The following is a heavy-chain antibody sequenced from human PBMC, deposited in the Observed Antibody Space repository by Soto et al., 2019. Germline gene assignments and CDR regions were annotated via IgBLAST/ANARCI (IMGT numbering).Heavy chain of an antibody. CDR1: GGSISTSRSY. CDR2: IFYSGST. D-gene: IGHD2-21*01. J-gene: IGHJ5*02. CDR3: ARQPTTGDTDLWFDP. Sequence: QLQLLESGPGLVKASETLSLTCSVSGGSISTSRSYWAWIRQPPGKGLEWLATIFYSGSTFYNPALASRVSVSVATSKNEFSLKLRSVTAADTAVYYCARQPTTGDTDLWFDPWGQGTLVTVSS. V-gene: IGHV4-39*01.